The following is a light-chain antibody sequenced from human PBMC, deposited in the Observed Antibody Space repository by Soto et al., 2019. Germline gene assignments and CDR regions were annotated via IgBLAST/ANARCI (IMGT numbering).Light chain of an antibody. CDR1: QGISNW. V-gene: IGKV1-12*01. J-gene: IGKJ2*01. CDR2: AAS. CDR3: QQAYSFLGMYT. Sequence: DIQMTQSPFSVSASVGDRGSITCRASQGISNWLAWYQQKPGKAPKLLIYAASTLQSGVPSRFSGSGSGTDFTLTISSLLPEDSATYYCQQAYSFLGMYTFGQGTKLEIK.